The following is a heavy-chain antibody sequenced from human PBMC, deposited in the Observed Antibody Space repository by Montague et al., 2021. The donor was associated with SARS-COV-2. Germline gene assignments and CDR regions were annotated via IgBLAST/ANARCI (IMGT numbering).Heavy chain of an antibody. D-gene: IGHD3-10*01. J-gene: IGHJ6*02. CDR1: GDFVSSDGYY. V-gene: IGHV4-31*03. Sequence: TLSLTCTISGDFVSSDGYYWSWIRQPPGKGREWIGDIYYSGSTHYNPSLKSRVTISVDTSKNQFSLKLSSVTAADTAVYYCAREVMGSVNYYQAIKYGFDVGGQGTMGTVSS. CDR2: IYYSGST. CDR3: AREVMGSVNYYQAIKYGFDV.